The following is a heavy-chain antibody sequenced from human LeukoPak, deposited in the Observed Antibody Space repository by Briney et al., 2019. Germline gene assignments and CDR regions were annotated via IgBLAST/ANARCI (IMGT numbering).Heavy chain of an antibody. J-gene: IGHJ4*02. Sequence: GGSLRLSCSASGFTFSNYAMHWVRQAPGKGLEYVSGISSNGGSTNYADSVKGRFTISRDNSKNTLYLQISSLRAEDTAVYYCARGPNDYGDYVRPIDYWGQGTLVTVSS. CDR2: ISSNGGST. CDR1: GFTFSNYA. D-gene: IGHD4-17*01. CDR3: ARGPNDYGDYVRPIDY. V-gene: IGHV3-64D*06.